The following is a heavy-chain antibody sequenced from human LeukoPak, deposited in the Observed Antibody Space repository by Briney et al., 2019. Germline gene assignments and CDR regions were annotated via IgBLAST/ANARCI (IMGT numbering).Heavy chain of an antibody. CDR1: VGSISSYY. CDR2: IYYSGST. CDR3: ARVRSTSWPLPYNWFDP. V-gene: IGHV4-59*01. J-gene: IGHJ5*02. Sequence: PSETLSLTCTVPVGSISSYYWSWIRQPPGKGLEWIGYIYYSGSTNYNPSLKSRVTISVDTSKNQFSLKLSSVTAADTAVYYCARVRSTSWPLPYNWFDPWGQGTLVTVSS. D-gene: IGHD2-2*01.